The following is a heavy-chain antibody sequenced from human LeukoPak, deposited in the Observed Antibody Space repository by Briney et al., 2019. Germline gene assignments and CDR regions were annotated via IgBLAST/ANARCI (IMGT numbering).Heavy chain of an antibody. J-gene: IGHJ4*02. V-gene: IGHV3-48*04. CDR3: ARESVAGGVDY. D-gene: IGHD6-19*01. CDR1: GFTFSSYS. CDR2: ISSSSSTI. Sequence: LSGGSLRLSCAASGFTFSSYSMNWVRQAPGKGLEWVSYISSSSSTIYYADSVKGRFTISRDNAKNSLYLQMNSLRAEDTAVYYCARESVAGGVDYWGQGTLVTVSS.